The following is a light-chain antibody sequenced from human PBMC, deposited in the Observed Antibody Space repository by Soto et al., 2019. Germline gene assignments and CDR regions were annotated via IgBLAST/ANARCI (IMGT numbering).Light chain of an antibody. V-gene: IGKV1-5*01. CDR3: QQYNSYSPWT. J-gene: IGKJ1*01. CDR1: RSISSG. Sequence: DIEMGQCLATLCAPFVDRITITCRASRSISSGLAWYQQKPGKAPKVLIYDASSLQSGVPSRFSGSGSGTEFTLTISSLQPEDFAIYYCQQYNSYSPWTFGQGTKVDIK. CDR2: DAS.